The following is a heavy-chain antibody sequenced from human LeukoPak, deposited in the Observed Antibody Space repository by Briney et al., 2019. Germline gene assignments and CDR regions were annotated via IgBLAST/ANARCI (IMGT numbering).Heavy chain of an antibody. V-gene: IGHV4-59*01. CDR3: ARDRIAAAGYYYGMDV. CDR2: IYYSGST. Sequence: PSETLSLTCTVSGGSISSYYWSWIRQPPGKGLEWIGHIYYSGSTNYNPSLKSRVTISVDTSKNQFSMKLSSVTAADTAVYYCARDRIAAAGYYYGMDVWGQGTTVTVSS. D-gene: IGHD6-13*01. CDR1: GGSISSYY. J-gene: IGHJ6*02.